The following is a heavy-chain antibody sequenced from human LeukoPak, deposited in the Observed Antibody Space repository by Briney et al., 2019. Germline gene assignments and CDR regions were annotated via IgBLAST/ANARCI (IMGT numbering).Heavy chain of an antibody. V-gene: IGHV3-15*07. J-gene: IGHJ5*02. D-gene: IGHD3-22*01. CDR3: ATDFYDST. CDR1: GFTFSSYG. Sequence: GRSLRLSCAASGFTFSSYGMHWVRQAPGKGLEWVGRIRSNSDGGTIDYAAPVKGRFTLSRDDSKTTLYLQMNSLQTEDTAVYYCATDFYDSTWGQGTLVTVSS. CDR2: IRSNSDGGTI.